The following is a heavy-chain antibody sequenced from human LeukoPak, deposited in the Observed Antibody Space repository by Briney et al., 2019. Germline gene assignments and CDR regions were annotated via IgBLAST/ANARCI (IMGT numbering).Heavy chain of an antibody. CDR3: ARGGGDWGFHQSDY. V-gene: IGHV4-61*02. Sequence: SQTLSLTCTVSGGSFSSGSYYWSWIRQPARKGLEWIGRIYTSGSTNYNPSLKSRVTISVDTSKNQFSLKLSSVTAADTAVYYCARGGGDWGFHQSDYWGQGTLVTVSS. J-gene: IGHJ4*02. D-gene: IGHD2-21*01. CDR2: IYTSGST. CDR1: GGSFSSGSYY.